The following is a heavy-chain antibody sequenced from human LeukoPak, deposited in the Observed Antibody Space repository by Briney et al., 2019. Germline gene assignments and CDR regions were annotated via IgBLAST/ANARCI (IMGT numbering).Heavy chain of an antibody. CDR1: GFTFSSYW. CDR2: IKKDGSEK. Sequence: GGSLRLSCAASGFTFSSYWMSWVRQAPGKGLERLANIKKDGSEKYYVDSVKGRFTISRDNSKNTLYLQMNSLRAEDTAVYYCASLGYCSSTSCYRPVAMDVWGKGTTVTVSS. D-gene: IGHD2-2*01. CDR3: ASLGYCSSTSCYRPVAMDV. J-gene: IGHJ6*03. V-gene: IGHV3-7*03.